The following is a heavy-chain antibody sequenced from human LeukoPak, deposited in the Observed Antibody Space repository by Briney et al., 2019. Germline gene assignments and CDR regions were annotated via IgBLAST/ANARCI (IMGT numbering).Heavy chain of an antibody. D-gene: IGHD2-15*01. Sequence: SVKVSCKASGGTFSSYAISWVRQAPGQRLEWMGRIIPILGIANYAQKFQGRVTITADKSTSTAYMELSSLRSEDTAVYYCARDSADIVVVVAATGGDYFDYWGQGTLVTVSS. CDR1: GGTFSSYA. CDR3: ARDSADIVVVVAATGGDYFDY. CDR2: IIPILGIA. V-gene: IGHV1-69*04. J-gene: IGHJ4*02.